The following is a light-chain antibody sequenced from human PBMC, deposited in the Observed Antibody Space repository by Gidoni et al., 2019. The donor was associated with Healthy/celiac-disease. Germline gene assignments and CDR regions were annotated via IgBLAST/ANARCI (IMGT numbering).Light chain of an antibody. J-gene: IGKJ4*01. V-gene: IGKV1-33*01. Sequence: DIQMTQSPSSLSASVGDRATITCQASQDISNYLNWYQQKPGKAPKLLLYDASNLETGVPSMCSGSGSGTDFTFTISSLQPDDIATYYCQQYDNLPLTFGGGTKVEIK. CDR2: DAS. CDR1: QDISNY. CDR3: QQYDNLPLT.